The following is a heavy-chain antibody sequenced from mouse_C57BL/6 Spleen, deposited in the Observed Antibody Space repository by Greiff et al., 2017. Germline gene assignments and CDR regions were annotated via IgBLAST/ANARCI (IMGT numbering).Heavy chain of an antibody. CDR1: GYTFTEYT. D-gene: IGHD1-1*01. V-gene: IGHV1-62-2*01. CDR2: FYPGSGSI. J-gene: IGHJ4*01. CDR3: ARHEGKGSSPYAMDY. Sequence: LEESGAELVKPGASVKLSCKASGYTFTEYTIHWVKQRSGQGLEWIGWFYPGSGSIKYNAKFKDKATLTADKSSSPVYMELSRLTSEDAAVYFCARHEGKGSSPYAMDYWGQGTSVIVSS.